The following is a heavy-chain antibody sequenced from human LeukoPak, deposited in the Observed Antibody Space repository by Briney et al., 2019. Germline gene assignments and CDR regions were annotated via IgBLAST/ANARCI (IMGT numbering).Heavy chain of an antibody. CDR3: AKGMGVRSPLGP. Sequence: GGSLRLSCAASGFTFSSYWMNWVRQAPGKGLEWVAVISGSGGRTDYAESVKGRFTISRDNSKNTLYLQMNSLRAEDTAIYYCAKGMGVRSPLGPWGQGTLVTVSS. D-gene: IGHD4-17*01. CDR2: ISGSGGRT. V-gene: IGHV3-23*01. J-gene: IGHJ5*02. CDR1: GFTFSSYW.